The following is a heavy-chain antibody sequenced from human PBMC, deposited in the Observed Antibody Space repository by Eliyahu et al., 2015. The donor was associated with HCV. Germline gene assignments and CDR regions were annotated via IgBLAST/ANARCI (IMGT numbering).Heavy chain of an antibody. V-gene: IGHV2-26*01. J-gene: IGHJ4*02. CDR1: GFSLSNARMG. CDR3: ARIYSSSWYAFDY. Sequence: QVTLKESGPVLVKPTETLTLTCTVSGFSLSNARMGVSWIRQPPGKALEWACHTFFRIAKNPTTHLKSRLTISKDTSKSQVVLTMTNMDPVDTATYYCARIYSSSWYAFDYWGQGTLVTVSS. D-gene: IGHD6-13*01. CDR2: FFRIAK.